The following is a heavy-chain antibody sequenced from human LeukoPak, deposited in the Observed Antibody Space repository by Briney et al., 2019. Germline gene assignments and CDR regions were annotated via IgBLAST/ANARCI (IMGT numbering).Heavy chain of an antibody. V-gene: IGHV3-23*01. D-gene: IGHD2-2*02. CDR3: AKEDCSSTSCYIFDYFDY. CDR1: GFIFSNYA. J-gene: IGHJ4*02. CDR2: ISGSGGTT. Sequence: GGSLRLSCAASGFIFSNYAMTWVRQAPGKGLEWLSGISGSGGTTYYADSVKGQFTISRDNSKNTLYLQMNSLRAEDTAVYYCAKEDCSSTSCYIFDYFDYWGQGTLVTVSS.